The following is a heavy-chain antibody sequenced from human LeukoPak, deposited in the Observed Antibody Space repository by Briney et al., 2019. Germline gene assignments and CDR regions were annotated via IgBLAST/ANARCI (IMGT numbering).Heavy chain of an antibody. CDR1: GFTFSSYG. V-gene: IGHV3-30*02. CDR2: IWYDGSNK. D-gene: IGHD5-24*01. J-gene: IGHJ4*02. Sequence: GGSLRLSCAASGFTFSSYGMHWVRQAPGKGLEWVAVIWYDGSNKYYADSVKGRFTISRDNSKNTLYLQMNSLRAEDTAVYYCAKEGVEMATSYFDYRGQGTLVTVSS. CDR3: AKEGVEMATSYFDY.